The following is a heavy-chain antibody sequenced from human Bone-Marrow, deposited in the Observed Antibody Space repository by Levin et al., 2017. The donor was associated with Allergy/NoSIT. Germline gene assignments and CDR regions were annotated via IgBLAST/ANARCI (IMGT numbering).Heavy chain of an antibody. CDR3: AGDFYGDDGFDY. CDR1: GFTFSSYS. V-gene: IGHV3-21*01. CDR2: ISGSGNYI. Sequence: PGGSLRLSCAASGFTFSSYSMNWVRQAPGKGLEWVSSISGSGNYIYYADSVKGRFTISRDNAKNSLYLQMNSLRAEDTAVYYCAGDFYGDDGFDYWGQGTLVTVSS. D-gene: IGHD4-17*01. J-gene: IGHJ4*02.